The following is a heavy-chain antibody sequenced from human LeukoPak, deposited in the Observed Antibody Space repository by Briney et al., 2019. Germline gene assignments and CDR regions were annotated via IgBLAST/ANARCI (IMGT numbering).Heavy chain of an antibody. CDR2: MNPNSGNT. D-gene: IGHD5-12*01. CDR3: ARVGRRYAANLNWFDP. J-gene: IGHJ5*02. Sequence: GASVKVSCTASGYTFTSYDTNWVRQATGQGLEWMGWMNPNSGNTGYAQKFQGRVTMTRNTSISTAYMELSSLRSEDTAVYYCARVGRRYAANLNWFDPWGQGTLVTVSS. CDR1: GYTFTSYD. V-gene: IGHV1-8*01.